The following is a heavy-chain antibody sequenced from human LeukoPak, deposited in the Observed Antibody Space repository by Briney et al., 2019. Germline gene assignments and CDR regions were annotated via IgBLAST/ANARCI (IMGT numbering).Heavy chain of an antibody. CDR2: INHSGST. CDR3: AVGYCSSTSCYSMY. J-gene: IGHJ4*02. CDR1: GGSFSGYY. D-gene: IGHD2-2*02. V-gene: IGHV4-34*01. Sequence: SETLSLTCAVYGGSFSGYYWSWIRQPPGKGLEWSGEINHSGSTNYNPSLKSRVTISVDTSKNQFSLKLSSVTAADTAVYYCAVGYCSSTSCYSMYWGQGTLVTVSS.